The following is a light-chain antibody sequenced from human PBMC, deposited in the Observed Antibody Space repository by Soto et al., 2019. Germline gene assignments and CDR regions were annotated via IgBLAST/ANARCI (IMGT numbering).Light chain of an antibody. J-gene: IGLJ1*01. Sequence: QSALTQPPSVSGAPGQRVTISCTGSSSNIGAGYDVHWYQQLPGTAPKLLIYGNSNRPSGVPDRFSGSKSGTSAPLAITGLQAEDEADYYCQSYDSSLSALYVFGTGTKLTVL. CDR2: GNS. CDR3: QSYDSSLSALYV. V-gene: IGLV1-40*01. CDR1: SSNIGAGYD.